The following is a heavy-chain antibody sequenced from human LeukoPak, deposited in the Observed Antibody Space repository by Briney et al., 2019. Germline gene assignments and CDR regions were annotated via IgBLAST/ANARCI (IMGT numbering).Heavy chain of an antibody. D-gene: IGHD3-10*01. CDR2: ISSSSYI. Sequence: GGSLRLSCAASGFTFSSYSMNWVRQAPGKGLEWVSSISSSSYIYYADSVKGRFTISRDNAKNSLYLQMNSLRAEDTAVYYCARVTTMVRGSYYMDVWGKGTTVTVSS. CDR3: ARVTTMVRGSYYMDV. J-gene: IGHJ6*03. CDR1: GFTFSSYS. V-gene: IGHV3-21*01.